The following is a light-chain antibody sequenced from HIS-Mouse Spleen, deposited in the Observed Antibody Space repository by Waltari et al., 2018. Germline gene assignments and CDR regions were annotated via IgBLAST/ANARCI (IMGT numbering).Light chain of an antibody. CDR2: EGS. CDR1: SSHVVSDNI. CDR3: CSYAGSSTLGV. V-gene: IGLV2-23*01. Sequence: QSALTQPASVSGSLGQSNTISCTRLSSHVVSDNILSLYQQHPGKAPKLMIYEGSQRRSGVSNRFSGSKSGNTSSLTISGLQAEDEADYYCCSYAGSSTLGVFGGGTKLTVL. J-gene: IGLJ2*01.